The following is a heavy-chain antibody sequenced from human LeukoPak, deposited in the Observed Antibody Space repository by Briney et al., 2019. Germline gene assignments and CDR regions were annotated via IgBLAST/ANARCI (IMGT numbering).Heavy chain of an antibody. CDR2: ISSSSSYT. CDR1: GFTFSDYY. D-gene: IGHD3-10*01. J-gene: IGHJ4*02. Sequence: PGGSLRLSCAASGFTFSDYYMSWIRQAPGKGLEWVSYISSSSSYTNYADSVKGRFTISRDNAKNSLYLHMNSLRAEDTAVYYCARGKDLWFGELSPFDYWGQGTLVTASS. CDR3: ARGKDLWFGELSPFDY. V-gene: IGHV3-11*06.